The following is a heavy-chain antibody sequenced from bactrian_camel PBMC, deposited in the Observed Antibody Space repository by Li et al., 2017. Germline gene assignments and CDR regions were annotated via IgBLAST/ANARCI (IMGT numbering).Heavy chain of an antibody. V-gene: IGHV3S54*01. CDR1: GYSPHC. Sequence: HVQLVESGGGSVQAGESLKLSCAASGYSPHCMGWYRQTPGKDREEVADIYAGDGRPYYADSVKGRFAISRDNAKSTLYLQMNSLKTEDTATYYCTRGFKRAGRDRSQGTQVTVS. J-gene: IGHJ4*01. CDR2: IYAGDGRP.